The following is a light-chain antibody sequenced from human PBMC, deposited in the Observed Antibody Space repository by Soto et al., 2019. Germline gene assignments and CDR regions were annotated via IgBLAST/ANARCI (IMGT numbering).Light chain of an antibody. CDR2: LGS. Sequence: DIVMTQSPLSLPVTPGEPASISCRSSQSLLHSNGYNYLDWYLQKPGQSPQLLIYLGSNRASGVPDRFSGSGSGTDFTLKISRVEAEDVGVYYCMHALQTPLTCSPGTKVDIK. V-gene: IGKV2-28*01. CDR1: QSLLHSNGYNY. CDR3: MHALQTPLT. J-gene: IGKJ3*01.